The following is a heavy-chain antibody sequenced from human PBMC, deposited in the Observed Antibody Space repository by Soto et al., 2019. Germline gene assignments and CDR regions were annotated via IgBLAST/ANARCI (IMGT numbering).Heavy chain of an antibody. Sequence: ASVKVSCKASGYTFTSYGISWVRQAPGQGLEWMGWISAYNGNTNYAQKLQGRVTMTTDTSTSTAYMELRSLRSDDTAVYYCARHAGYCSSTSCPSPIIVATTDYYYYYGMDVWGQGTTVTVSS. D-gene: IGHD2-2*01. CDR1: GYTFTSYG. J-gene: IGHJ6*02. CDR2: ISAYNGNT. V-gene: IGHV1-18*01. CDR3: ARHAGYCSSTSCPSPIIVATTDYYYYYGMDV.